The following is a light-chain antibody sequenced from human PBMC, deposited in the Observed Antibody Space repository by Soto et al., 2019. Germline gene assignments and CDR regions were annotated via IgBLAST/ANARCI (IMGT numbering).Light chain of an antibody. J-gene: IGLJ1*01. CDR2: EGS. CDR3: SSYAGSNNYV. CDR1: SSDVGSYNL. Sequence: QSALTQPASVSGSPGQSITISCTGTSSDVGSYNLVSWYQQHPGKAPKLMIYEGSKRPSGVSDRFSGSKSGNTASLTVSGLQAEDEADYYCSSYAGSNNYVFGTGTKVTV. V-gene: IGLV2-23*01.